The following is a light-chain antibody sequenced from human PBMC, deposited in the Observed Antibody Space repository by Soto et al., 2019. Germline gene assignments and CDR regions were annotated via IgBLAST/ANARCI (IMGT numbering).Light chain of an antibody. CDR3: QQYGSSGT. Sequence: EIVLTQSPGTLSLSPGESATLSCRASQSVNSGYLAWYRQNRGQAPRLLIYGESNRATGIPDRFSGSGSGTDFSLTISRLEPEDFAVYYCQQYGSSGTFGQGTKVDIK. CDR1: QSVNSGY. CDR2: GES. V-gene: IGKV3-20*01. J-gene: IGKJ1*01.